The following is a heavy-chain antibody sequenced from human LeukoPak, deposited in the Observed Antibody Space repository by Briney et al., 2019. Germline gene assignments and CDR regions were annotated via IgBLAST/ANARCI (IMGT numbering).Heavy chain of an antibody. CDR3: ARDLGQYYDTSDNWFDP. CDR1: GFTFSNYW. J-gene: IGHJ5*02. V-gene: IGHV3-74*01. CDR2: INSDGINT. Sequence: GGSLRLSCAASGFTFSNYWMHWVRQASGKGLVWVSRINSDGINTSYADSVKGRFTISRDNAKNTLNLQMNSLRAEDTAVYYCARDLGQYYDTSDNWFDPWGQGTLVTVSS. D-gene: IGHD3-22*01.